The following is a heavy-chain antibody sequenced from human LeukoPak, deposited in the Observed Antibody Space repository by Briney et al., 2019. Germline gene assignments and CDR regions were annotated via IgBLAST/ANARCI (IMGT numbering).Heavy chain of an antibody. V-gene: IGHV4-34*01. CDR1: GGSFSGYY. Sequence: SETLSLTCAVYGGSFSGYYWSWIRQPPGKGLEWIGKINHSGSTNYNPSLKSRVTISVDTSKNQFSLKLSSVTAADTAIYYCGAVAAIRSHYGMDVWGKGTTGTVSS. D-gene: IGHD2-2*02. CDR2: INHSGST. CDR3: GAVAAIRSHYGMDV. J-gene: IGHJ6*04.